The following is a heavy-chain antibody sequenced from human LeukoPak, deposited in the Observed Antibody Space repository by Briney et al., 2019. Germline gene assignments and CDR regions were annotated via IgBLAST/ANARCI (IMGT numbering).Heavy chain of an antibody. CDR3: SRDATGDH. V-gene: IGHV3-72*01. CDR1: GFTFSDHH. J-gene: IGHJ4*02. CDR2: SRNRAKSYTT. Sequence: GGSLRLSCAVSGFTFSDHHMDWVRQPPAKGLEWVGRSRNRAKSYTTDYAASVKGRFTISRDDSKSTLYLQMNSLETEDTAVYYCSRDATGDHWGQGTLVTVSS.